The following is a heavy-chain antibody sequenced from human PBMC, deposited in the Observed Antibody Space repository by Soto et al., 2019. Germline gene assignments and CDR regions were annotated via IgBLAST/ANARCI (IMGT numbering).Heavy chain of an antibody. D-gene: IGHD3-10*01. CDR3: AKGRGGSGSLTPRVDF. CDR1: GFTFNNYA. CDR2: ISGGGDTT. V-gene: IGHV3-23*01. J-gene: IGHJ4*02. Sequence: EVQLLESGGGLVQPGGSLRLSCAASGFTFNNYAMPWVRQAPGKGLERVSAISGGGDTTSYADSVKGRFTVSRDSSKNTLYLQMSSPRAEDTALYYCAKGRGGSGSLTPRVDFWGQGSLVTVSS.